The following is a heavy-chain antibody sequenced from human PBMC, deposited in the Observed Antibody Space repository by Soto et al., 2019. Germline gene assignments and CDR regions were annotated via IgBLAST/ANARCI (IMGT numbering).Heavy chain of an antibody. CDR3: ARVLFGSNCWFDP. CDR2: IYYSGST. J-gene: IGHJ5*02. Sequence: SETLSLTCTVSCGSISSYYWSWIRQPPGKGLEWIGYIYYSGSTNYNPSLKSRVTISVDTSKNQFSLKLSSVTAADTAVYYCARVLFGSNCWFDPWGQGTLVTVSS. D-gene: IGHD3-16*01. CDR1: CGSISSYY. V-gene: IGHV4-59*01.